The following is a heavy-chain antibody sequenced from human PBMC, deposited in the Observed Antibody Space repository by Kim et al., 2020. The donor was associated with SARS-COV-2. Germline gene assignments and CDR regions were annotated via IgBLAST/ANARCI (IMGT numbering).Heavy chain of an antibody. CDR1: GYTFTGYY. Sequence: ASVKVSCKASGYTFTGYYMHWVRQAPGQGLEWMGWINPNSGGTNYAQKFQGRVTMTRDTSISTAYMELSRLRSDDTAVYYCARDRGPLGIVVVPAAINWFDPWGQGTLVTVSS. CDR2: INPNSGGT. D-gene: IGHD2-2*02. V-gene: IGHV1-2*02. J-gene: IGHJ5*02. CDR3: ARDRGPLGIVVVPAAINWFDP.